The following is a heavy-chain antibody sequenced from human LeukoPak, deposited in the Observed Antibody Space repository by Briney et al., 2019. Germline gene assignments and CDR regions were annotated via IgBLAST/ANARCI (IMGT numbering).Heavy chain of an antibody. D-gene: IGHD6-19*01. Sequence: GGFLRLSCAASGFTFSSYAMSWVRQAPGKGLEWVSTISGSGGSTYYAGSVKGRFTISRDNSKNTLYLQMNSLRAEDTAVYYCAKESTSGWYSYFDYWGQGTLVTVSS. J-gene: IGHJ4*02. CDR3: AKESTSGWYSYFDY. CDR1: GFTFSSYA. CDR2: ISGSGGST. V-gene: IGHV3-23*01.